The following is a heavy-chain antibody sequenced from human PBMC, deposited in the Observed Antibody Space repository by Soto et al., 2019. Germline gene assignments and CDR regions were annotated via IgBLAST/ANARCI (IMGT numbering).Heavy chain of an antibody. CDR2: IKSKTDGGTA. CDR1: GFNLSHPW. CDR3: TTGIYYDILTGYHNVAY. J-gene: IGHJ4*02. D-gene: IGHD3-9*01. Sequence: PGGSLRFSCVASGFNLSHPWMTWVRQAAGKGLEWVGRIKSKTDGGTADYGAPVKGRATISRDDSKNTVYLQMNSLKTEDTAVYYCTTGIYYDILTGYHNVAYWGQGALVTVSS. V-gene: IGHV3-15*01.